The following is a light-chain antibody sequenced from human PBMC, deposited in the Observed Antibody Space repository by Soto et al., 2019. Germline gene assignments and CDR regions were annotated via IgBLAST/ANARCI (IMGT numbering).Light chain of an antibody. J-gene: IGKJ3*01. CDR1: QSVLSTSNNKNY. Sequence: DIVMTQSPDSLAVSLGERATINCKSSQSVLSTSNNKNYLAWYQQKPGQPPKLLIYWASIRESVVPDRFSGSGSGTDFTLTISSLQAEDAASYSCQQYYSAFPFTFGPGTKVDVK. CDR3: QQYYSAFPFT. CDR2: WAS. V-gene: IGKV4-1*01.